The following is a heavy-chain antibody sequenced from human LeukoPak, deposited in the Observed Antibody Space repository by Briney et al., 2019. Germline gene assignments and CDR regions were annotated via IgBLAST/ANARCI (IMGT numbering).Heavy chain of an antibody. CDR1: GGSISSYY. CDR2: IYYSGST. V-gene: IGHV4-59*01. CDR3: AKDQYSGSSASPDY. J-gene: IGHJ4*02. Sequence: SETLSLTCTVSGGSISSYYWSWIRQPPGKGLEWIGYIYYSGSTNYNPSLKSRVTISVDTSKNQFSLRLSSVTAADTAVYFCAKDQYSGSSASPDYWGQGTLVTVSS. D-gene: IGHD1-26*01.